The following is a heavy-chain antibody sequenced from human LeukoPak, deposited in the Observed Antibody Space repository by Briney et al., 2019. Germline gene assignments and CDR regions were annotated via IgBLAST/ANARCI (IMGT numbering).Heavy chain of an antibody. CDR1: GGSISSSSYY. D-gene: IGHD5-18*01. CDR3: ARQLWFDY. V-gene: IGHV4-39*07. CDR2: IYYSGST. J-gene: IGHJ4*02. Sequence: SEALSLTCTVSGGSISSSSYYWGWIRQPPGKGLEWIGSIYYSGSTYYNPSLKSRVTISVDTSKNQFSLKLSSVTAADTAVYYCARQLWFDYWGQGTLVTVSS.